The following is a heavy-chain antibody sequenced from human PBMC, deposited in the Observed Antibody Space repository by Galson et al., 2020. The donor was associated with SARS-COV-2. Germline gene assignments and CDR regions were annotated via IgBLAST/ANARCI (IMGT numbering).Heavy chain of an antibody. CDR2: ISYDGSNK. V-gene: IGHV3-30*18. D-gene: IGHD2-21*02. CDR1: GFTFSSYG. CDR3: AKDDLAYCGGDCYSGY. J-gene: IGHJ4*02. Sequence: GGSLRLSCAASGFTFSSYGMHLVRQAPGKGLEWVAVISYDGSNKYYADSVKGRFTISRDNSKNTLYLQMNSLRAEDTAVYYCAKDDLAYCGGDCYSGYWGQGTLVTVSS.